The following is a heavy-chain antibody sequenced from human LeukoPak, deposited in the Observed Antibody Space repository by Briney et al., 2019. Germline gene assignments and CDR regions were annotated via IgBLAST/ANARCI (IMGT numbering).Heavy chain of an antibody. D-gene: IGHD3-22*01. J-gene: IGHJ4*02. V-gene: IGHV4-39*07. Sequence: SETLFLTCTISGGSIRSSSYYWGWIRQPPGKGLEWIGSIYYSGSTYYNPSLKSRITISVDTSENHFSLRLSSVTAADTAVYYCYLDSSGYRADYWGQGTLATVSS. CDR2: IYYSGST. CDR1: GGSIRSSSYY. CDR3: YLDSSGYRADY.